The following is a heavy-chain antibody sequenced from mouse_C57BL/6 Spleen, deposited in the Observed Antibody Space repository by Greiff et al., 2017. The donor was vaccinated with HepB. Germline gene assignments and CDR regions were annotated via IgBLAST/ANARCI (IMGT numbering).Heavy chain of an antibody. CDR2: IRLKSDNYAT. V-gene: IGHV6-3*01. CDR1: GFTFSNYW. J-gene: IGHJ2*01. CDR3: TLITTVVPSFDY. D-gene: IGHD1-1*01. Sequence: EVKLVESGGGLVQPGGSMKLSCVASGFTFSNYWMNWVRQSPEKGLEWVAQIRLKSDNYATHYAESVKGRFTISRDDSKSSVYLQMNNLRAEDTGIYYCTLITTVVPSFDYWGQGTTLTVSS.